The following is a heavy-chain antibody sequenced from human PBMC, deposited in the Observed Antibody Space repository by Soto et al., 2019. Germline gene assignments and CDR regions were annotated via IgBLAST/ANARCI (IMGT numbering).Heavy chain of an antibody. V-gene: IGHV4-59*08. J-gene: IGHJ4*02. CDR2: IYYSGST. CDR1: GGSISSYY. D-gene: IGHD3-16*02. Sequence: QVQLQESGPGLVKPSETLSLTCTVSGGSISSYYWSWIRQPPGKGLEWIGYIYYSGSTNYNPSLKSRVTISVATSKHQFSLKLSSVTAADTAVYYCASTHYDYIWGSYRSSGFFDYWGQGTLVTVSS. CDR3: ASTHYDYIWGSYRSSGFFDY.